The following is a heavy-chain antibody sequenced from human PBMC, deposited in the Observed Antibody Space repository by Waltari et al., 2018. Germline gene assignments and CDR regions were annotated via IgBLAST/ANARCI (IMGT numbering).Heavy chain of an antibody. CDR2: ISSSGYI. D-gene: IGHD1-20*01. V-gene: IGHV3-21*01. J-gene: IGHJ4*02. CDR1: GFTFSTYA. CDR3: ARDINSREDY. Sequence: EVQLVESGGGLVKPGGSLRLSCAASGFTFSTYAMNWVRQAPGKGLEWVSSISSSGYIYYADSVKGRFTISRDNARNSLYLQMNSRRAEDTAVYYCARDINSREDYWGQGTLVTVSS.